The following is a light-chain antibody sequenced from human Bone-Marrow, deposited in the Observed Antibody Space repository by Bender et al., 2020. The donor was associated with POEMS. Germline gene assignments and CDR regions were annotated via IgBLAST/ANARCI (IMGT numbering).Light chain of an antibody. Sequence: SYELTQPPSVSVSPGQTASITCSGDKLGDKYACWYQQKPGQSPVLIIYQDTKRPSGIPERFSGSYSGNTATLTISGTQAMDEADYFCQAWDNSNVVFGGGTKLTVL. CDR3: QAWDNSNVV. CDR2: QDT. J-gene: IGLJ2*01. V-gene: IGLV3-1*01. CDR1: KLGDKY.